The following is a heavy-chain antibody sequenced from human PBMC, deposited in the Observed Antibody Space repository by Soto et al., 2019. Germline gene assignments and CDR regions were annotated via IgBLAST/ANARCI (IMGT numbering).Heavy chain of an antibody. CDR3: AKVPRPRYCSSTSCDYFDY. D-gene: IGHD2-2*01. CDR1: GFTFSSYA. Sequence: PGGSLRLSCAASGFTFSSYAMSWVRQAPGKGLEWVSAISGSGGSTYYADSVKGRFTISRDNSKNTLYLQMNSLRAEDTAVYYCAKVPRPRYCSSTSCDYFDYWGQGTLVTVSS. CDR2: ISGSGGST. V-gene: IGHV3-23*01. J-gene: IGHJ4*02.